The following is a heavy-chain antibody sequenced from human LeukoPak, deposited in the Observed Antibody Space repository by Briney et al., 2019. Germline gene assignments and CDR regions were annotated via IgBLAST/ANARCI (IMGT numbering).Heavy chain of an antibody. CDR3: ARHGDYGDYDDYFDY. CDR2: IYYSGST. V-gene: IGHV4-39*01. Sequence: SETLSLTCTVSGGSISSSSYYWGWIRQPPGKGLEWIGSIYYSGSTYYNPSLKSRVTISVDTSKNQLSLKLSSVTAADTAVYYCARHGDYGDYDDYFDYWGQGTLVTVSS. D-gene: IGHD4-17*01. CDR1: GGSISSSSYY. J-gene: IGHJ4*02.